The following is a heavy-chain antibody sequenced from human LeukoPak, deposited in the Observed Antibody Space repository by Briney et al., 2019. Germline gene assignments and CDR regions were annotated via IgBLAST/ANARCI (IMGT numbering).Heavy chain of an antibody. J-gene: IGHJ3*02. CDR3: ARDHGYCSGGSCYNLRDEAVDI. V-gene: IGHV1-18*01. Sequence: ASVKVSCKASGYTFTSYGISWVRQAPGQGLEWMAWISAYNGNTNYAQKLQGRVTMTTDTSTSTAYMELRSLRSDDTAVYYCARDHGYCSGGSCYNLRDEAVDIWGQGTMVTVSS. CDR1: GYTFTSYG. D-gene: IGHD2-15*01. CDR2: ISAYNGNT.